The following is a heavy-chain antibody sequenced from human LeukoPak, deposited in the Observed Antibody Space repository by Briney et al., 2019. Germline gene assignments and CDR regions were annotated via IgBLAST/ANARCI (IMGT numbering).Heavy chain of an antibody. Sequence: GGSLRLSCAASGFTFSSYSMNWVRQAPGKGLEWVSSISSSSSCIYYADSVKGRFTISRDNAKNSLYLQMNSLRAEDTAVYYCARTKRSGNVRWGQGTLVTVSS. CDR2: ISSSSSCI. CDR3: ARTKRSGNVR. J-gene: IGHJ4*02. V-gene: IGHV3-21*01. D-gene: IGHD3-3*01. CDR1: GFTFSSYS.